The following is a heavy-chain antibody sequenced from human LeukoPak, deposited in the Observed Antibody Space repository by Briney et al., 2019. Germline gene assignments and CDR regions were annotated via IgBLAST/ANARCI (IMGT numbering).Heavy chain of an antibody. Sequence: PGGSLRLSCAASGFTFSDYYMSWIRQAPGKGLEWISYINSGGSNIYYADSVKGRFTISRDNAKSSLYLQMNSLRAEDTAVYYCARRVSREFDYWGQGTLVTVSS. D-gene: IGHD6-13*01. J-gene: IGHJ4*02. CDR3: ARRVSREFDY. CDR2: INSGGSNI. V-gene: IGHV3-11*01. CDR1: GFTFSDYY.